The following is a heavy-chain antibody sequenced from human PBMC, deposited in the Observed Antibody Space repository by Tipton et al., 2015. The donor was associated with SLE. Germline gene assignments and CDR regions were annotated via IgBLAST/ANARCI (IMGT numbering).Heavy chain of an antibody. CDR1: GFTLSNYG. V-gene: IGHV3-64*01. CDR3: ARSLPHEDGTKRGFDY. Sequence: GSLRLSCVASGFTLSNYGMHWVRQPPGKGLEYISAITSKGGATYYANSVKDRFTISRDNAKNTLFLQMGSVRAEDMAVYYCARSLPHEDGTKRGFDYWGQGTLVTVSS. D-gene: IGHD4/OR15-4a*01. CDR2: ITSKGGAT. J-gene: IGHJ4*02.